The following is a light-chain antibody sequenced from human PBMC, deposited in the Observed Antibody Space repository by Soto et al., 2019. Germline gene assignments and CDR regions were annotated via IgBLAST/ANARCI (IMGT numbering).Light chain of an antibody. V-gene: IGKV3-11*01. CDR1: QSVSSY. Sequence: EILLTQSPATLSLSPGERATLSCRASQSVSSYLAWYQQKPGQAPRLLIYEASNRATGIPARFSGSGSGTDFTLTISSLEPEDFAVYYCQQRSNWPLTFGGGTKVDIK. CDR3: QQRSNWPLT. J-gene: IGKJ4*01. CDR2: EAS.